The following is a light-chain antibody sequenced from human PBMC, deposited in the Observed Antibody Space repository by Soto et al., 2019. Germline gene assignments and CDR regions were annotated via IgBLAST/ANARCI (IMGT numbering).Light chain of an antibody. J-gene: IGKJ1*01. CDR1: QTINNY. CDR3: QQTNTSPLT. CDR2: TTS. Sequence: DIQMTQSPPSLSASVGDSVTITCRSSQTINNYLNWYQQKPGQAPQLLIHTTSTLQSGAPSRFSGSGSGTDYTLTINSLQPEDFATYYCQQTNTSPLTFGQGTK. V-gene: IGKV1-39*01.